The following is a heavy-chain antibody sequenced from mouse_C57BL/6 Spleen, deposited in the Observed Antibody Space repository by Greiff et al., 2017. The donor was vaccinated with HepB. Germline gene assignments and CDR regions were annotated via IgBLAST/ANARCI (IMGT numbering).Heavy chain of an antibody. CDR2: IDPEDGDT. CDR3: SYYYGGYYFDY. V-gene: IGHV14-1*01. J-gene: IGHJ2*01. Sequence: EVKLQESGAELVRPGASVKLSCTASGFNIKDYYMHWVKQRPEQGLEWIGRIDPEDGDTEYAPKFQGKATMTADTSSNTAYLQLSSLTSEDTAVYYCSYYYGGYYFDYWGQGTTLTVSS. D-gene: IGHD1-1*01. CDR1: GFNIKDYY.